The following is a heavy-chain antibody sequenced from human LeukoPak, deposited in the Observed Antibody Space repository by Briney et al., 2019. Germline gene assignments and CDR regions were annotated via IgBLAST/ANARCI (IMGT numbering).Heavy chain of an antibody. D-gene: IGHD2-2*01. J-gene: IGHJ5*02. CDR1: GYTLTELS. CDR2: FDPEDGET. Sequence: ASVKVSCKVSGYTLTELSMYWVRQAPGKGLEWMGGFDPEDGETIYAQKFQGRVTMTEDTSTDTAYMELSSLRSEDTAVYYCATDWVYCSSTSRQTVNWFDPWGQGTLVTVSS. V-gene: IGHV1-24*01. CDR3: ATDWVYCSSTSRQTVNWFDP.